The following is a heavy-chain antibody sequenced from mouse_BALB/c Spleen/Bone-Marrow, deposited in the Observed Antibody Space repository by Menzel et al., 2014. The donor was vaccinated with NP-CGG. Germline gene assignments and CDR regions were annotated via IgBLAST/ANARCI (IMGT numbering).Heavy chain of an antibody. V-gene: IGHV2-3*01. D-gene: IGHD2-14*01. Sequence: QVQLKDSGTGLVAPSQLLSIPCTVSGFSFNNYGVSWVRQPPGKGLEWLGVICGEGSTNYHSALISRLSISKDKSKSQVFLKLNSLLTDDTATYYCAKQDYYRYDYAMDYWGQGTSVTVSS. CDR2: ICGEGST. J-gene: IGHJ4*01. CDR3: AKQDYYRYDYAMDY. CDR1: GFSFNNYG.